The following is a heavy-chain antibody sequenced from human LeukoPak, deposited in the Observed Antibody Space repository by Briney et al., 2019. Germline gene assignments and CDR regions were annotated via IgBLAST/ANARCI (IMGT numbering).Heavy chain of an antibody. D-gene: IGHD6-13*01. Sequence: ASVKVSWKASGDTFTCFYMRWVRRAPGQELEWIRWINPNSGGTNYAQKFQGRVTMTRDTSISTAYMELSRLRSDDTAVYYCARDLSIAAAGTVDYWGQGTLVTVSS. J-gene: IGHJ4*02. CDR2: INPNSGGT. CDR1: GDTFTCFY. V-gene: IGHV1-2*02. CDR3: ARDLSIAAAGTVDY.